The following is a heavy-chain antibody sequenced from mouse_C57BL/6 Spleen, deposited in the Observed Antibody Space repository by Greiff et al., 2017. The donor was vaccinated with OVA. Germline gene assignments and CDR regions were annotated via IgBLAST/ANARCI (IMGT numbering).Heavy chain of an antibody. CDR3: TGPDLSDGYSAWFAY. D-gene: IGHD2-3*01. CDR2: IRLKSDNYAT. V-gene: IGHV6-3*01. Sequence: VQLKESGGGLVQPGGSMKLSCVASGFTFSNYWMNWVRQSPEKGLEWVAQIRLKSDNYATHYAESVKGRFTISRDDSKSSVYLQMNNLRAEDTGIYYCTGPDLSDGYSAWFAYWGQGTLVTVSA. CDR1: GFTFSNYW. J-gene: IGHJ3*01.